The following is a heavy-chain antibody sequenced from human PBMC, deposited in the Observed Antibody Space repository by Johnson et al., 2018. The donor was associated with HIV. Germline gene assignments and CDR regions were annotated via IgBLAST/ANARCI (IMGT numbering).Heavy chain of an antibody. CDR3: ARGGGDCGGDCFLGAFDI. J-gene: IGHJ3*02. Sequence: QMQLVESGGGLVKPGGSLRLSCAASGFTFSDYYMSWIRQAPGKGLEWVSSISSSGSTRYYADSVKGRFTISTDNAKNSLYLQMHSRRAEETALYYRARGGGDCGGDCFLGAFDIWGQGTMVTVSS. CDR2: ISSSGSTR. V-gene: IGHV3-11*04. CDR1: GFTFSDYY. D-gene: IGHD2-21*01.